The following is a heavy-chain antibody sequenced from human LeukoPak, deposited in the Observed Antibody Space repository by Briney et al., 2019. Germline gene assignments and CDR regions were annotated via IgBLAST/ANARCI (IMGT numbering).Heavy chain of an antibody. D-gene: IGHD3-16*01. CDR3: VRLGGRNGFDY. J-gene: IGHJ4*02. CDR1: GSTFINYW. Sequence: GGSLRLSCAASGSTFINYWMSWVRQAPGKGLEWVASIKQDGSEKYYVDSVKGRFTISRDNTKNSLYLQMNSLRAEDTAVYYCVRLGGRNGFDYWGQGTLVTVSS. CDR2: IKQDGSEK. V-gene: IGHV3-7*01.